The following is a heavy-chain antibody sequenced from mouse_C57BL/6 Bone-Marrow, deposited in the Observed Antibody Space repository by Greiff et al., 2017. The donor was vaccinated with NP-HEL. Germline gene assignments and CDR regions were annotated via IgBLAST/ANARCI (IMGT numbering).Heavy chain of an antibody. D-gene: IGHD1-1*01. Sequence: QVQLQQSGAELARPGASVKLSCKASGYTFTSYGISWVKQRTGQGLEWIGEIYPRSGNTYYNEKFKGKATLTADKSSSTAYMELRSLTSEDAAVYFCARVVYYYGSSSMDDWGQGTSVTVSS. CDR1: GYTFTSYG. V-gene: IGHV1-81*01. CDR2: IYPRSGNT. J-gene: IGHJ4*01. CDR3: ARVVYYYGSSSMDD.